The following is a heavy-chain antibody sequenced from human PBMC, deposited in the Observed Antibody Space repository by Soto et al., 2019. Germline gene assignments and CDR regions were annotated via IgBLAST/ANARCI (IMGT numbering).Heavy chain of an antibody. V-gene: IGHV6-1*01. D-gene: IGHD1-7*01. Sequence: PSQTLSLTCAISGDSVSSNSALWNWIRQSPSRGLEWLGRTFYTSKWYNDYAVSVKSRLTINADTSKNQFSLNLSFVTAADTAVYYCATMGTSATGLYYFDYWGQGTLVTVSS. CDR2: TFYTSKWYN. CDR3: ATMGTSATGLYYFDY. J-gene: IGHJ4*02. CDR1: GDSVSSNSAL.